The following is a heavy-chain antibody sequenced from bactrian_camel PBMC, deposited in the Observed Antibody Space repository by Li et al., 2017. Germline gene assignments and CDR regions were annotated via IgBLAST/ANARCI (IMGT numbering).Heavy chain of an antibody. CDR1: GITEGTNC. D-gene: IGHD3*01. CDR2: IMILGATT. V-gene: IGHV3S54*01. CDR3: AAGWSFGVGTLLRRHYNY. J-gene: IGHJ4*01. Sequence: HVQLVESGGGSVQAGGSLRLSCEVSGITEGTNCIGWFRQAPGKEREGVAAIMILGATTYYDDSVKGRFTISQDNAKNMVYLQVDSLKAEDTAMYYCAAGWSFGVGTLLRRHYNYWGQGTQVTVS.